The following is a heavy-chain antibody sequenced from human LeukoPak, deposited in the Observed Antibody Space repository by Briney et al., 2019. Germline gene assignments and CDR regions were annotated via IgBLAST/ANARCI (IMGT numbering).Heavy chain of an antibody. J-gene: IGHJ3*01. CDR1: GFTFSSYA. V-gene: IGHV3-33*06. Sequence: GGSLRLSCAASGFTFSSYAMSWVRQAPGKGLEWVSLIWYDGSNKYYADSVKGRFTISRDNSKNTLYLQMNSLRAEDAAVYYCANEYSKGDVWGQGTMVTVSS. D-gene: IGHD4-11*01. CDR3: ANEYSKGDV. CDR2: IWYDGSNK.